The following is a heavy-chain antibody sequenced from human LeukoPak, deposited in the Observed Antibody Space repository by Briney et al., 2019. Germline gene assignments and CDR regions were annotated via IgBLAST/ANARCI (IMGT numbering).Heavy chain of an antibody. CDR3: ARGRGGFYYFDY. V-gene: IGHV4-59*01. CDR2: VYYSGST. Sequence: SETLSLTCTVSGGSISSYYWSWIRQPPGKGLEWIGYVYYSGSTNYNPSLKSRVTISVDMSKNQFSLKLSSVTAADTAIYYCARGRGGFYYFDYWGLGTMVTVSS. J-gene: IGHJ4*02. D-gene: IGHD2-15*01. CDR1: GGSISSYY.